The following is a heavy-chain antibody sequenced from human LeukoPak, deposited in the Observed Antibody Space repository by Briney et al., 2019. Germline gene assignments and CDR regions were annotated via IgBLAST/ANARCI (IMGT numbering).Heavy chain of an antibody. D-gene: IGHD6-13*01. Sequence: ASVKVSCKASGYTFTSYAMHWVRQAPGQRLEWMGWINAGNGNTKYSQKFQGRVTLTRDTSASTACMELSSLRSEDTAVYYCARDSIAAATNWFDPWGQGTLVTVSS. CDR3: ARDSIAAATNWFDP. CDR1: GYTFTSYA. V-gene: IGHV1-3*01. CDR2: INAGNGNT. J-gene: IGHJ5*02.